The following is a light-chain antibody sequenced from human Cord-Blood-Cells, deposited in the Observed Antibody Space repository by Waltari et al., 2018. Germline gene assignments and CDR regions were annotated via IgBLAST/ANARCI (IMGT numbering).Light chain of an antibody. Sequence: SYELTQPPSASVSPGQTARIPSSGDALPKKYSTCYQQKSGQAPVLVIYEDSKRPSGIPERFSGSSSGTMATLTISGAQVEDEADYYCYSTDSSGNHRVFGGGTKLTVL. CDR2: EDS. V-gene: IGLV3-10*01. CDR3: YSTDSSGNHRV. J-gene: IGLJ2*01. CDR1: ALPKKY.